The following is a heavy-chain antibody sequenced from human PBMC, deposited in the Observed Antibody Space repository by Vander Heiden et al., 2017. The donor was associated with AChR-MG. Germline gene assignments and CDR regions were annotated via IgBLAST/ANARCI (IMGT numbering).Heavy chain of an antibody. CDR1: GGSFSGYY. V-gene: IGHV4-34*01. CDR3: ARARVYYFDY. Sequence: QVQLQQWGAGLLKPSETLSLTCAVYGGSFSGYYWSWIRQPPGKGLEWIGEINHSGSTNYNPSLKSRVTISVDTSKNQFSLKLRSVTAADTAVYYCARARVYYFDYWGQGTLVTVSS. D-gene: IGHD3-3*01. CDR2: INHSGST. J-gene: IGHJ4*02.